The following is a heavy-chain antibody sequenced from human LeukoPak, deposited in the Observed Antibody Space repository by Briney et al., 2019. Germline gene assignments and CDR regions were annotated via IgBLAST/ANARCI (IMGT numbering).Heavy chain of an antibody. CDR2: ISSRGSTI. CDR3: ARELHYYDSSGYYFITGAFDI. CDR1: GFTFSDYY. V-gene: IGHV3-11*01. J-gene: IGHJ3*02. Sequence: NPGGSLRLSCAASGFTFSDYYMSWIRQAPGKGLEWVSYISSRGSTIYYADSVKGRFTISRDNAKNSLYLQMNSLRAEDTAVYYCARELHYYDSSGYYFITGAFDIWGQGTMVTVSS. D-gene: IGHD3-22*01.